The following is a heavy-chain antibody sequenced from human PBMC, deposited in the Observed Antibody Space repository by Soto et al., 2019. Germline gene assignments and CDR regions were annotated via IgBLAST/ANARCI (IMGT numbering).Heavy chain of an antibody. CDR2: IKGDGSAK. CDR1: GFTFGNYW. CDR3: ARDVSPGSSGYYLYAFDI. V-gene: IGHV3-7*05. J-gene: IGHJ3*02. D-gene: IGHD6-25*01. Sequence: EVQLVESGGGLVQPGGSLRLSCAASGFTFGNYWMTWVRQAPGKGLEWVANIKGDGSAKSYLDSVRGRFTVSRDNAENSLFLQMNILRAEDTALYYCARDVSPGSSGYYLYAFDIWGQGTMVTVSS.